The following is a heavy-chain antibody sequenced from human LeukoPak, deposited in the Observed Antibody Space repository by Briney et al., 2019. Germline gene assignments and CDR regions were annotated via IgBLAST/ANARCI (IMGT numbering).Heavy chain of an antibody. CDR3: AGLYSNSRPAAMGTLFDN. J-gene: IGHJ4*02. D-gene: IGHD6-6*01. CDR1: GFDLSTYA. V-gene: IGHV3-33*01. Sequence: GGSLRLSCAASGFDLSTYAMHWVRQAPGKGLEWVAVIWFDESIKYYADSVKGRFTISRDNSKNTLYLQMTSLRAEDSAVYYCAGLYSNSRPAAMGTLFDNWGQGTLVTVSS. CDR2: IWFDESIK.